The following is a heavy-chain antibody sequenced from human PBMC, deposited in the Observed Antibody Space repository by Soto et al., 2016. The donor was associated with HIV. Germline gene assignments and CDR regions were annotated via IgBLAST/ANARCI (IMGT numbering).Heavy chain of an antibody. CDR1: GFSFDEYA. Sequence: EVQLVEAGGGLVQPGRSLRLSCTSSGFSFDEYAMHWVRQVPGKGLEWVSGISWNSGNIGYADSVKGRFTISRDNAKNSLYLQMNNLRAEDTAVYYCARRSNTVTTAYWYFDLWGLAPWSLSPQ. D-gene: IGHD4-17*01. V-gene: IGHV3-9*01. J-gene: IGHJ2*01. CDR3: ARRSNTVTTAYWYFDL. CDR2: ISWNSGNI.